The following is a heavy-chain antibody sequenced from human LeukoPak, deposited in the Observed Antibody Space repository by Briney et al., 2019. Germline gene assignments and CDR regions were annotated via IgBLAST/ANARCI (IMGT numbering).Heavy chain of an antibody. D-gene: IGHD3-9*01. J-gene: IGHJ6*03. V-gene: IGHV4-4*02. CDR1: GGSISSSNW. CDR3: ARVGSDYDILTGYYMGGYYYYMDV. CDR2: IYNSGST. Sequence: SETLSLTCAVSGGSISSSNWWSWVRQPPGKGLEWIGEIYNSGSTNYNPSLKSRVTISVDKSKNQFSLKLSSVTAADTAVYYCARVGSDYDILTGYYMGGYYYYMDVWGKGTTVTISS.